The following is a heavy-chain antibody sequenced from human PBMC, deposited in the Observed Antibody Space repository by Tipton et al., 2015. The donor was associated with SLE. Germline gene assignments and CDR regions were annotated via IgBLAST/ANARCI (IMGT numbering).Heavy chain of an antibody. Sequence: QLVQSGPEVKKPGESLKISCKGSGYTFTSYWIAWVRQMPGKGLEWMGTIYPGDSDTRYSPSFQGQVTISADKSISTAYVQWSSLKASDAAMYYCARRWELSGAFDIWGQGTMVTVSS. CDR3: ARRWELSGAFDI. CDR1: GYTFTSYW. V-gene: IGHV5-51*03. D-gene: IGHD1-26*01. J-gene: IGHJ3*02. CDR2: IYPGDSDT.